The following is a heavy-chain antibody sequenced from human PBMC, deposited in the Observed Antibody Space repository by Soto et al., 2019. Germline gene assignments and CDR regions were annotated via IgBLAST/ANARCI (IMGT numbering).Heavy chain of an antibody. V-gene: IGHV3-23*01. CDR2: ISGSGGST. Sequence: GGSLRLSCAASGFTFSSYAMSWVRQAPGKGLEWVSAISGSGGSTYYADSVKGRFTISRDNSKNTLYLQMNSLRAEDTAVYYCAKGGAGSIAARPKENWFDPWGQGTLVTVSS. CDR1: GFTFSSYA. D-gene: IGHD6-6*01. CDR3: AKGGAGSIAARPKENWFDP. J-gene: IGHJ5*02.